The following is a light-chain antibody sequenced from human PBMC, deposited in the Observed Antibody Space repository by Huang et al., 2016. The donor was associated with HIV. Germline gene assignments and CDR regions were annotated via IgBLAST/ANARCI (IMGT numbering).Light chain of an antibody. J-gene: IGKJ2*03. Sequence: EILLTQSPGTLSLSPGERATLSCRASQSVINYVAWYQQKPGQAPRLLIYGASSRATGIPDRCSGSGSGTDFTLTISRLEPEDFAVYCCQQYDSSPSFGRGTKLEIK. CDR3: QQYDSSPS. V-gene: IGKV3-20*01. CDR2: GAS. CDR1: QSVINY.